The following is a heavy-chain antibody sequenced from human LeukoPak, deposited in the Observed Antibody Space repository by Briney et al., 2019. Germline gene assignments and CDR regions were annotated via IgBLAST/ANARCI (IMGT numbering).Heavy chain of an antibody. CDR3: TRGLGAIRGVWFDP. V-gene: IGHV3-30*01. Sequence: DSVKGRFTISRDNSKNTLYLQMTSLRPYDTAVYYCTRGLGAIRGVWFDPWGQGTLVTLSS. D-gene: IGHD1-26*01. J-gene: IGHJ5*02.